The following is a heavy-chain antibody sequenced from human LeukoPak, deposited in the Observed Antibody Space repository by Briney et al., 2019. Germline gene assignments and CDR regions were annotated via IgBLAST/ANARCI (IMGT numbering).Heavy chain of an antibody. CDR2: IKQDGSEK. D-gene: IGHD5-24*01. CDR3: ASHYGDKRDHYYYYYYMDV. Sequence: GGSLRLSCAASGFTFSSYWMSWVRQAPGKGLEWVANIKQDGSEKYYVDSVKGRFTISRDNAKNSLYLQMNSLRAEDTAVYYCASHYGDKRDHYYYYYYMDVWGKGTTVTVSS. J-gene: IGHJ6*03. V-gene: IGHV3-7*01. CDR1: GFTFSSYW.